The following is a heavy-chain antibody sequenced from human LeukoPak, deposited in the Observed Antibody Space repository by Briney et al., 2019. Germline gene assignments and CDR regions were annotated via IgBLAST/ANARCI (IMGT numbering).Heavy chain of an antibody. CDR3: ARASSSWFHD. D-gene: IGHD6-13*01. J-gene: IGHJ4*02. Sequence: GGSLRLSCVASGFTFTSDAMSWVRQAPGKGLEWVANIKQDGSEKQYVDSLKGRVTISRDNAKNSLYLEMNSLRAEDTAVYYCARASSSWFHDWGQGTLVTVSS. V-gene: IGHV3-7*01. CDR1: GFTFTSDA. CDR2: IKQDGSEK.